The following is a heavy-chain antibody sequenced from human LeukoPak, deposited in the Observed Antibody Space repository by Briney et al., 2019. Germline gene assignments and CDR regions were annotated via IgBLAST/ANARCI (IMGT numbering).Heavy chain of an antibody. CDR2: ISGSGGTT. J-gene: IGHJ4*02. CDR1: GFTFSSYA. V-gene: IGHV3-23*01. CDR3: ARDRGVSYFDY. Sequence: GGSLRLSCAASGFTFSSYAMNWVRQAPGKGLEWVSVISGSGGTTFYADSVKGRFTISKDNSKNTLYLQMNSLRAEDTAVYYCARDRGVSYFDYWGQGTLVTVSS. D-gene: IGHD5/OR15-5a*01.